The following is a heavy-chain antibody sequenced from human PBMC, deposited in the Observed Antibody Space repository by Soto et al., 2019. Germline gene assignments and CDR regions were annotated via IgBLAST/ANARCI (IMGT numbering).Heavy chain of an antibody. J-gene: IGHJ4*02. CDR1: GGSISSSSYY. D-gene: IGHD4-17*01. CDR2: IYYSGST. V-gene: IGHV4-39*01. Sequence: QLQLQESGPGLGKPSETLSLTCTVSGGSISSSSYYWGWIRQPSGKGLEWIGSIYYSGSTYYNPSLKSGVTIHVDTSKHQVSLKLSSGTAADTAVYYCASSYGDYVSYWGQGTLVTVSS. CDR3: ASSYGDYVSY.